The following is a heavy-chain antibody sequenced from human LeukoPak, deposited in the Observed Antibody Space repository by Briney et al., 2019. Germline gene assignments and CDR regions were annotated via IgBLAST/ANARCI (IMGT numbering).Heavy chain of an antibody. V-gene: IGHV1-18*01. J-gene: IGHJ3*02. CDR2: ISSYNGNT. CDR3: ARRVAVARRDAFDI. Sequence: EASVKVSCKASGYTFTSYGISWVRQAPGQGLEWMGWISSYNGNTNYAQKLQGGVTMSTDTSTGTAYMELRSLRSDDTAVYYCARRVAVARRDAFDIWGQGTMVTVSS. CDR1: GYTFTSYG. D-gene: IGHD6-19*01.